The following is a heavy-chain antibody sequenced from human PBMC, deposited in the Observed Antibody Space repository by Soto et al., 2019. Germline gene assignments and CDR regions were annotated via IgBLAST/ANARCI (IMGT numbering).Heavy chain of an antibody. CDR1: GGSISSGGYY. CDR2: IYYSGST. V-gene: IGHV4-31*03. Sequence: SETLSLTCTVSGGSISSGGYYWSWIRQHPGKGLEWIGYIYYSGSTYYNPSLKSRVTISVDTSKNQFSLKLSSVTAADTAVYYCARGFFGVVTHDAFDIWGQGTMVTVSS. CDR3: ARGFFGVVTHDAFDI. J-gene: IGHJ3*02. D-gene: IGHD3-3*01.